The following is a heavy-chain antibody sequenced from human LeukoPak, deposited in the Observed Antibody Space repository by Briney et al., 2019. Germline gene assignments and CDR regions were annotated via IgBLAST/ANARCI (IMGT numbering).Heavy chain of an antibody. V-gene: IGHV3-30*04. CDR1: GFSFSSYA. J-gene: IGHJ6*04. CDR2: MSYAGSTM. CDR3: ARDLGYSSYPPRLAV. D-gene: IGHD3-22*01. Sequence: GRSLRLSCAASGFSFSSYALHWVRQAPGKGLEWVALMSYAGSTMHYAESVRGRFTISGDNSKETLYLQMNSLMPEDTAVYYCARDLGYSSYPPRLAVWGKGTTVIVSS.